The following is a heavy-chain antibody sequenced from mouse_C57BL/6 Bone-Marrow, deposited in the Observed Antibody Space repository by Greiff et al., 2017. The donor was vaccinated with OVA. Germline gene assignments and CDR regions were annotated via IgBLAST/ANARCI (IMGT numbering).Heavy chain of an antibody. CDR1: GFTFSDYY. D-gene: IGHD2-4*01. CDR3: ARHGLRQGGYAMDY. CDR2: ISNGGGST. Sequence: EVKVEESGGGLVQPGGSLKLSCAASGFTFSDYYMYWVRQTPEKRLEWVAYISNGGGSTYYPDTVKGRFTISRDNAKNTLYLQMSRLKSEDTAMYYCARHGLRQGGYAMDYWGQGTSVTVSS. J-gene: IGHJ4*01. V-gene: IGHV5-12*01.